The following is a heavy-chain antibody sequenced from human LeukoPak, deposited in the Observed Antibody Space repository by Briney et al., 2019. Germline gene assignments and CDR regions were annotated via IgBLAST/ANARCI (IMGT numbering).Heavy chain of an antibody. Sequence: PGGSLRLSCAASGFTFSSYGMHWVRQAPGKGLEWVAVISYDGSNKYYADSVKGRFTISRDNSKNTLYLQMNSLRAEDTAVYYCAKGAARMIVVVPRLDYWGQGTLVTVSS. J-gene: IGHJ4*02. D-gene: IGHD3-22*01. V-gene: IGHV3-30*18. CDR1: GFTFSSYG. CDR3: AKGAARMIVVVPRLDY. CDR2: ISYDGSNK.